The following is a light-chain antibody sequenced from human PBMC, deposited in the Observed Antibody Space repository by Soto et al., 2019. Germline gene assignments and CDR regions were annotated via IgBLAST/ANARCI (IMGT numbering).Light chain of an antibody. CDR2: ATS. J-gene: IGKJ4*01. Sequence: IVLTQSPGTLSLSPGERATLSCRASQDLNTRYSAWYQQKRGQPPSLLIFATSTRASGIPDRFSGSGSGRDFTLTISRLEPEDFATYYCQQSHSTPVTFGGGTKVEMK. V-gene: IGKV3-20*01. CDR1: QDLNTRY. CDR3: QQSHSTPVT.